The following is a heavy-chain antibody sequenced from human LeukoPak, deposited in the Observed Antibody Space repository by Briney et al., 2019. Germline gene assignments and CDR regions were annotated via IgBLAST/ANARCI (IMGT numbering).Heavy chain of an antibody. J-gene: IGHJ4*02. D-gene: IGHD5-18*01. CDR2: IYDGGST. V-gene: IGHV3-66*01. Sequence: PGGSLRLSCAASGFTVSSNYMNWVRQAPGKGLEWVSVIYDGGSTDYADSVKGRFTISRDNSKNMLYLQMNSLRAEDTAVYYCARGYSYGYIRYWGQGTLGTVSS. CDR3: ARGYSYGYIRY. CDR1: GFTVSSNY.